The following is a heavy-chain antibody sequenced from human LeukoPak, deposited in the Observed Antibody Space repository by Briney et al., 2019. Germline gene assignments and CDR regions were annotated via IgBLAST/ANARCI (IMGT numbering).Heavy chain of an antibody. CDR1: GSSISSNNW. V-gene: IGHV4-4*02. D-gene: IGHD3-16*01. CDR3: AREPNDYALDY. Sequence: SETLSLTCAVSGSSISSNNWWSWVRQPPGKGLEWIGEIYHSGSTNYNPSLKSRVTISVDKSKNQFSLKLSSVTAADTAVYYCAREPNDYALDYWGQGTLVTVSS. J-gene: IGHJ4*02. CDR2: IYHSGST.